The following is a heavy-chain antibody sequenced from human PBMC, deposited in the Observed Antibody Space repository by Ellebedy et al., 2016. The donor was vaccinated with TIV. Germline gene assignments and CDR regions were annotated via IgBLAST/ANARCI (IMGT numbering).Heavy chain of an antibody. V-gene: IGHV1-46*01. CDR1: GYTFTNYG. CDR3: ARSYTLVREWDF. CDR2: INPSASTA. D-gene: IGHD3-10*01. J-gene: IGHJ4*02. Sequence: AASVKVSCKASGYTFTNYGIGWVRQVPGQGLEWMGIINPSASTANHAQKFQGRVTMTSDTSTSTVYMELNSLRSEDTAVYYCARSYTLVREWDFWGQGTLVTVSS.